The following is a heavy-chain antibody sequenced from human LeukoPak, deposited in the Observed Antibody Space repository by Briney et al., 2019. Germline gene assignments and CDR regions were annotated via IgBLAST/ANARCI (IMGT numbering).Heavy chain of an antibody. Sequence: PSETLSLTCTVSGYSISSGYYWGWIRQPPGKGLEWIGRIYTSGSTNYNPSLKSRVTMSVDTSKNQFSLKLSSVTAADTAVYYCARPLGSSDVWFDPWGQGTLVTVSS. V-gene: IGHV4-38-2*02. CDR3: ARPLGSSDVWFDP. CDR2: IYTSGST. J-gene: IGHJ5*02. D-gene: IGHD2-15*01. CDR1: GYSISSGYY.